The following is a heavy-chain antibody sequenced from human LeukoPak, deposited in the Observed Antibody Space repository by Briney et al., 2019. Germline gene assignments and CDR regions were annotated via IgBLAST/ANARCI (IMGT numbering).Heavy chain of an antibody. D-gene: IGHD2-2*01. CDR2: LSWNSGSI. CDR3: AXDSKKYCSRTSCYRSVDY. Sequence: GGSLRLSCAASGFTFDDYAMHWVRQAPGQGLEWVSGLSWNSGSIGNADSVKGRFTISRDNAKNSLYLHMNSLRAETMAFYYCAXDSKKYCSRTSCYRSVDYWGRGTLVTVSP. V-gene: IGHV3-9*03. CDR1: GFTFDDYA. J-gene: IGHJ4*02.